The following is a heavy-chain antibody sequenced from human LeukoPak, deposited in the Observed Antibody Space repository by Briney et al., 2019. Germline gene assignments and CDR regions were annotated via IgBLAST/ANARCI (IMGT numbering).Heavy chain of an antibody. Sequence: GASVKVSRKASGYTFTGYYMHWVRQAPGQGFEWMGWINPNSGGTNYAQKFQGRVTMTRDTSISTAYMELSRLRSDGTAVYYCARGPIVATIYYYYYYMDVWGKGTTVTVSS. J-gene: IGHJ6*03. CDR3: ARGPIVATIYYYYYYMDV. CDR1: GYTFTGYY. D-gene: IGHD5-12*01. CDR2: INPNSGGT. V-gene: IGHV1-2*02.